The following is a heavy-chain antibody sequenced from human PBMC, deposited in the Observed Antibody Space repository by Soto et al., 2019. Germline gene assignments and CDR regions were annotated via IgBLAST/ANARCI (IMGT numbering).Heavy chain of an antibody. D-gene: IGHD2-15*01. CDR2: INPSGGST. CDR1: GYTFTSYY. J-gene: IGHJ6*02. V-gene: IGHV1-46*01. Sequence: ASVKVSCKASGYTFTSYYMHWVRQAPGQGLEWMGIINPSGGSTSYAQKFQGRVTMTRDTSTSTVYMELSSLRSEDTAVYYCARDRGSLGYCSGGSCLSFGMDVWG. CDR3: ARDRGSLGYCSGGSCLSFGMDV.